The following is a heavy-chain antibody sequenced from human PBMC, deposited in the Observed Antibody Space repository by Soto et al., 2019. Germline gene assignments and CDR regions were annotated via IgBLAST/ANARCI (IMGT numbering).Heavy chain of an antibody. Sequence: PSETLSLTCAVNGGSFSGYYWSWIRQPPGKGLEWIGEINHSGSTNYNPSLKSRVTISVDKSKNQFSLKLSSVTAADTAVYYCARVKASGVNFDYWGQGTLVTVSS. CDR1: GGSFSGYY. J-gene: IGHJ4*02. V-gene: IGHV4-34*01. D-gene: IGHD3-10*01. CDR3: ARVKASGVNFDY. CDR2: INHSGST.